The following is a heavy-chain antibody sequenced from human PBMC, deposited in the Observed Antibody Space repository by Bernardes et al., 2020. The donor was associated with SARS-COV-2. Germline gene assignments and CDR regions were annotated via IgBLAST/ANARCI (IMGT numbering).Heavy chain of an antibody. J-gene: IGHJ4*02. CDR2: ISGSVWTT. V-gene: IGHV3-23*01. CDR1: GFTFSSYA. CDR3: AKFLAGSSPHRTGAVTYFDY. Sequence: GGSLRLSCTASGFTFSSYAMSWVRQAPGKGPEWVSSISGSVWTTFYADSVKGRFTISRDNSKNTVFLQMSSLRAEDTAVYYCAKFLAGSSPHRTGAVTYFDYWGQGTLVTVSS. D-gene: IGHD3-3*01.